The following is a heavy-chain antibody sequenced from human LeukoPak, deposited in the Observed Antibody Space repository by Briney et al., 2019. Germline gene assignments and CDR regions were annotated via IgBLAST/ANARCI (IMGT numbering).Heavy chain of an antibody. CDR3: AGDCSSTSCSGP. CDR1: GGSISSYY. CDR2: IYYSGST. V-gene: IGHV4-59*08. D-gene: IGHD2-2*01. Sequence: PSETLSLTCTVSGGSISSYYWSWLRQPPGKGLEWIGYIYYSGSTNYNPSLKSRVTISVDTSKNQFSLKLSSVTAADTAVYYCAGDCSSTSCSGPWGQGTLVTVSS. J-gene: IGHJ5*02.